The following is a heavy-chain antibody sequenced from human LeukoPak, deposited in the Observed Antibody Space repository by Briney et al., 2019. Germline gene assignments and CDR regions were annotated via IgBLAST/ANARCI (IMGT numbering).Heavy chain of an antibody. D-gene: IGHD2-2*01. J-gene: IGHJ4*02. CDR3: ANLIVVVPAAEIGEDY. CDR1: GFTFSNYW. V-gene: IGHV3-74*01. Sequence: QPGGSLRLYCAASGFTFSNYWMHWVRQAPGKGLFWVSRINGDGSSTNYADSVKGRFTISRDNAKNTLYLQMNSLRAEDTAVYYCANLIVVVPAAEIGEDYWGQGTLVTVSS. CDR2: INGDGSST.